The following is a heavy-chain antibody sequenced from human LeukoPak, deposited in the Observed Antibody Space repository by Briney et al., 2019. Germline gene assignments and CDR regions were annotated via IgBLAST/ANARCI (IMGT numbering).Heavy chain of an antibody. D-gene: IGHD1-26*01. CDR1: GFTFKDYG. Sequence: GRSLRLSCAATGFTFKDYGMHWVRQPPGKGMEWVSSINWNGGGTDYADSVKGRFTISRDNAKNSLYLQLSSLRPEDTALYYCAKHMRATNTYSFFGLDVWGQGTTVTVSS. V-gene: IGHV3-9*01. CDR2: INWNGGGT. J-gene: IGHJ6*02. CDR3: AKHMRATNTYSFFGLDV.